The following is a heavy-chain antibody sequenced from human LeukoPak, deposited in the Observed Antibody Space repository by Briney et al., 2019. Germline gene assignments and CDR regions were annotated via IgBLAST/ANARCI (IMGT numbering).Heavy chain of an antibody. J-gene: IGHJ6*03. D-gene: IGHD3-10*01. Sequence: PGGSLRLSCAASGLTFSGSAMHWVRQASGKGPEWVGRIRSKANSYATAYAASVKGRFTISRDDSKNTAYLQMNSLKTEDTAVYYCTSPYYYGSGSYYREFDYYYYMDVWGKGTTVTVSS. V-gene: IGHV3-73*01. CDR3: TSPYYYGSGSYYREFDYYYYMDV. CDR1: GLTFSGSA. CDR2: IRSKANSYAT.